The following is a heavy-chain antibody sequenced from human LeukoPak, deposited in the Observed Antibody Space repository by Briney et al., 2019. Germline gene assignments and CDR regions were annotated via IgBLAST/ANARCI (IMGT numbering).Heavy chain of an antibody. CDR1: GFTFSSYA. Sequence: GGSLRLSCAASGFTFSSYAMSWVRQAPGKGLEWVSAISGSGGSTYYADSVKGRFTISRDNSKNTLYLQMNSLRAEDTAVYYCAKSGRYYDTSGYYYFDYWGQGTLVTVSS. D-gene: IGHD3-22*01. J-gene: IGHJ4*02. V-gene: IGHV3-23*01. CDR2: ISGSGGST. CDR3: AKSGRYYDTSGYYYFDY.